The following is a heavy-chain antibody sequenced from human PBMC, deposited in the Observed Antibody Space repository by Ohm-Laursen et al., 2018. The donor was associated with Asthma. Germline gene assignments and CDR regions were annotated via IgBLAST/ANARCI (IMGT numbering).Heavy chain of an antibody. CDR2: ISYDGSNK. V-gene: IGHV3-30-3*01. CDR3: ARARVDTAMVTSLDY. CDR1: GFTFSSYA. Sequence: SLRLSCSASGFTFSSYAMHWVRQAPGKGLEWVAVISYDGSNKYYADSVKGRFTISRDNSKNTLYLQMNSLRAEDTAVYYCARARVDTAMVTSLDYWGQGTLVTVSS. D-gene: IGHD5-18*01. J-gene: IGHJ4*02.